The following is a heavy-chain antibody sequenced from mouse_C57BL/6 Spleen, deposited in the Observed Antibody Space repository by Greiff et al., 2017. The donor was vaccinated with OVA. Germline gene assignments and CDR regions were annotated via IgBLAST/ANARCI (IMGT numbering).Heavy chain of an antibody. CDR3: AYDYDEAMDY. J-gene: IGHJ4*01. CDR1: GYTFTSYG. D-gene: IGHD2-4*01. V-gene: IGHV1-81*01. CDR2: IYPRSGNT. Sequence: QVQLQQSGAELARPGASVKLSCKASGYTFTSYGISWVKQRTGQGLEWIGEIYPRSGNTYYNEKFKGKATLTADKSSSTAYMELRSLTSEDSAVYFCAYDYDEAMDYWGQGTSVTVSS.